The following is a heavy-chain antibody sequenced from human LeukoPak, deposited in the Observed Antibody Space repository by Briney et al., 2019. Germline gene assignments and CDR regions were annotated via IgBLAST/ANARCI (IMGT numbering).Heavy chain of an antibody. J-gene: IGHJ4*02. V-gene: IGHV4-59*01. CDR1: GGSISSYY. CDR2: TYYSGST. Sequence: SETLSLTCTVSGGSISSYYWSWIRQPPGKGLEWIGYTYYSGSTNYNPSLKSRVTISVDTSKNQFSLKLSSVTAADTAVYYCARVNSPTIFEYFDYWGQGTLVTVSS. CDR3: ARVNSPTIFEYFDY. D-gene: IGHD3-3*01.